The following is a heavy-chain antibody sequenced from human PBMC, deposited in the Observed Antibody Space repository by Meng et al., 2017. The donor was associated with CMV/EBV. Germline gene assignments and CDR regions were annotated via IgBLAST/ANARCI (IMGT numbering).Heavy chain of an antibody. Sequence: GESLKISCAASGFTFSSYWMSWVRQAPGKGLEWVANIKQDGSEKYYVDSVKGRFTISRDNAKNSLYLQMNSLRAEDTAVYYCARDVGTHDYDFWSGPWQSYGMDVWGQGTTVTVSS. D-gene: IGHD3-3*01. CDR3: ARDVGTHDYDFWSGPWQSYGMDV. CDR2: IKQDGSEK. CDR1: GFTFSSYW. V-gene: IGHV3-7*01. J-gene: IGHJ6*02.